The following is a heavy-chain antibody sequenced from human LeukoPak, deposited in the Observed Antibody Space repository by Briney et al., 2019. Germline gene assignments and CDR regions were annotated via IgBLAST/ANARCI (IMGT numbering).Heavy chain of an antibody. CDR3: ARGLGVVVPAATETGVGNWFDP. J-gene: IGHJ5*02. Sequence: SETLSLTCAVYGGSFSGYYWGWIRQPPGKGLEWIGEINHSGSTNYNPSLKSRVTISVDTSKNQFSLKLSSVTAADTAVYYCARGLGVVVPAATETGVGNWFDPWGQGTLVTVSS. D-gene: IGHD2-2*01. CDR2: INHSGST. CDR1: GGSFSGYY. V-gene: IGHV4-34*01.